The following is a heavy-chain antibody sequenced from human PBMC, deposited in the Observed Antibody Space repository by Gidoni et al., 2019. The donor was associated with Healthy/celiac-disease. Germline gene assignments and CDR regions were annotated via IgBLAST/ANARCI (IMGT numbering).Heavy chain of an antibody. CDR2: IRSKAYGGTT. CDR3: TRGRLPLGSGWQGQYFDY. D-gene: IGHD6-19*01. Sequence: EVQLVESGGGLVQPGRSLRLSCTASGFTFGDYAMSWVRQAPGKGLEWVGFIRSKAYGGTTEYAASVKGRFTISRDDSKSIAYLQMNSLKTEDTAVYYCTRGRLPLGSGWQGQYFDYWGQGTLVTVSS. V-gene: IGHV3-49*04. CDR1: GFTFGDYA. J-gene: IGHJ4*02.